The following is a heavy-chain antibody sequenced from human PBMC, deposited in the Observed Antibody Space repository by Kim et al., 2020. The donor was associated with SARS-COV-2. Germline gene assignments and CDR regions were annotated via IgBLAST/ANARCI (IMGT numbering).Heavy chain of an antibody. D-gene: IGHD3-22*01. J-gene: IGHJ4*02. Sequence: GGSLRLSCAASGFTFISYSMNWVRQAPGKGLEWVSSISSSRSYIYYADSVKGRFTISRDNAKNSLYRQMSSLRAEDTAGYYCAGGLDVDTTMTDYWREGT. CDR1: GFTFISYS. CDR3: AGGLDVDTTMTDY. CDR2: ISSSRSYI. V-gene: IGHV3-21*01.